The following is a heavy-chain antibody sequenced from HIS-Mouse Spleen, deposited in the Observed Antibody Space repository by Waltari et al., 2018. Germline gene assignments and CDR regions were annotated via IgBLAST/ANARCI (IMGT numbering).Heavy chain of an antibody. D-gene: IGHD6-13*01. J-gene: IGHJ2*01. CDR1: GGPISSSSYY. V-gene: IGHV4-39*07. CDR3: AREIPYSSSWYDWYFDL. Sequence: QPQLQESGPGLVKPSETLSLTCTVSGGPISSSSYYWGWVRQPPGKGLEWIGSIYSSGSTYYNPSLKSRVTISVDTSKNQFSLKLSSVTAADTAVYYCAREIPYSSSWYDWYFDLWGRGTLVTVSS. CDR2: IYSSGST.